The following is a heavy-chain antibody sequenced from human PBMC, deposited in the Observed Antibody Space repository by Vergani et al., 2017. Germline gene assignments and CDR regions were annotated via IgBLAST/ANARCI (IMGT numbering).Heavy chain of an antibody. CDR3: AKDGEDSYGYDY. CDR1: GFTFSSYA. V-gene: IGHV3-23*04. CDR2: ISGSGGST. J-gene: IGHJ4*02. Sequence: VQLVESGGGVVQPGRSLRLSCAASGFTFSSYAMHWVRQAPGKGLEWVSAISGSGGSTYYADSVKGRFTISRDNSKNTLYLQMNSLRAEDTAVYYCAKDGEDSYGYDYWGQGTLVTVSS. D-gene: IGHD5-18*01.